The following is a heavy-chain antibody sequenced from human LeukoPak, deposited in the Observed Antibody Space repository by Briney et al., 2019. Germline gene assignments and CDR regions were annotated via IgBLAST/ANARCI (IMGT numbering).Heavy chain of an antibody. Sequence: GGSLRLSCAASGFTFSSYAMSWVRQAPGKGLEWVSAISGSGGSTYYADSVKGRFTISRDNSKNTLYLQMNSLRAEDTAVYCCATFPRIVVVPAAYFDYWGQGTLVTVSS. CDR2: ISGSGGST. D-gene: IGHD2-2*01. V-gene: IGHV3-23*01. J-gene: IGHJ4*02. CDR1: GFTFSSYA. CDR3: ATFPRIVVVPAAYFDY.